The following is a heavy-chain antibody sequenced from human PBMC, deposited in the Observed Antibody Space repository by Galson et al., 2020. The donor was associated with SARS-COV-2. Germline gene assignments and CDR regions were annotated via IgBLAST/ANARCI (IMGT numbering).Heavy chain of an antibody. CDR1: GFTFNSYA. J-gene: IGHJ3*02. CDR3: AKDLYSGSYYLNLNRECDVFDI. D-gene: IGHD1-26*01. V-gene: IGHV3-23*01. CDR2: LSGSGRRP. Sequence: GESLKISCAASGFTFNSYAMSWVRQAPGKGLEWVSVLSGSGRRPLYADSVTGRFTISRDNSKETLYLEMKSLRAEDTAVYYCAKDLYSGSYYLNLNRECDVFDIWGQGTMVTVSS.